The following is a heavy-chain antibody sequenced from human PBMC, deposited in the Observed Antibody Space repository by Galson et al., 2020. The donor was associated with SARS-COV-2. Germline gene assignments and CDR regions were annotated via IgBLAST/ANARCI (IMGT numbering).Heavy chain of an antibody. CDR1: GGSISSGGYY. D-gene: IGHD2-2*01. Sequence: SETLSLTCTVSGGSISSGGYYWSWIRQHPGKGLEWIGYIYYSGSTYYNPSLKSRVTITVDTSKNQFPLKLSSVTAADTAAYYCARALYCSSTSCWGGFDIWGQGTMVTVSS. CDR2: IYYSGST. V-gene: IGHV4-31*03. CDR3: ARALYCSSTSCWGGFDI. J-gene: IGHJ3*02.